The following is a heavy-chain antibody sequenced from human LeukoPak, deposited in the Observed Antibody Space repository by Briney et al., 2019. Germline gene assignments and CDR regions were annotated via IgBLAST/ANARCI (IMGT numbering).Heavy chain of an antibody. CDR2: INQDGSEK. Sequence: GGSLRLSCAASGFTFISYWMHWVRQAPGKGLEWVANINQDGSEKYYVDSVRGRFTISRDNAENSLYLQMNSLRAEDTAVYYCVRAIGANVSYWGQGTLVTVSS. CDR1: GFTFISYW. D-gene: IGHD3-10*01. J-gene: IGHJ4*02. V-gene: IGHV3-7*03. CDR3: VRAIGANVSY.